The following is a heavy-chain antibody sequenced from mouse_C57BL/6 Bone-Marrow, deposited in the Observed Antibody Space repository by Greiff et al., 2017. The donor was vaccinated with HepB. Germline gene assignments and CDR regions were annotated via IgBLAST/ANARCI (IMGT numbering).Heavy chain of an antibody. J-gene: IGHJ3*01. V-gene: IGHV1-76*01. CDR2: IYPGSGNT. Sequence: QVQLQQSGAELVRPGASVKLSCKASGYTFTDYYINWVKQRPGQGLEWIARIYPGSGNTYYNEKFKGKATLTAEKSSSTAYMQLSSLTSEDSAVYFCARRYGSSYVWFAYWGQGTLVTVSA. D-gene: IGHD1-1*01. CDR1: GYTFTDYY. CDR3: ARRYGSSYVWFAY.